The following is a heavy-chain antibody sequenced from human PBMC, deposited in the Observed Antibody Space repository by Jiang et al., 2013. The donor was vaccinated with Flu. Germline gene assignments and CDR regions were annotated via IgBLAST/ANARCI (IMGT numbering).Heavy chain of an antibody. CDR2: LSWWEH. J-gene: IGHJ4*02. CDR1: GGSISSSYW. CDR3: ARRLRYRDGAYFDS. Sequence: TLSLTCTVSGGSISSSYWWSWVRQSSREGAGVDWGNLSWWEHQLQPSLKSRVTILVDKSRNQLSLKVSSVTAADTAVYYCARRLRYRDGAYFDSWGQGTLVTVSS. D-gene: IGHD5-24*01. V-gene: IGHV4-4*02.